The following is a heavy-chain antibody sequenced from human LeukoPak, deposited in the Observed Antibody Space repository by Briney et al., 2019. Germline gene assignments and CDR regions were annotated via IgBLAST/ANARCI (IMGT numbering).Heavy chain of an antibody. D-gene: IGHD2-15*01. J-gene: IGHJ4*02. CDR3: AKQIGYCSDGSCYFPY. CDR2: ISNNGGYT. CDR1: GFTFSSSA. V-gene: IGHV3-23*01. Sequence: GGSLRLSCAASGFTFSSSAMSWVRQAPGKGLEWVSAISNNGGYTYYADSVQGRFTISRDNSKSTLCLQMNSLRAEDTAVYYCAKQIGYCSDGSCYFPYWGQGTLVTVSS.